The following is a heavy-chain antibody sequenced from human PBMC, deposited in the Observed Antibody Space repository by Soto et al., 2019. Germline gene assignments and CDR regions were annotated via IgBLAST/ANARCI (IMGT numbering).Heavy chain of an antibody. D-gene: IGHD3-10*01. Sequence: WGSLILSCAASVFPFSTTYMSWVRQAPGKGLEWVSTISGSGENTYYADFVKGRFTVSRDNSRNTIYLQMSSLTVDDTALYYCAKNSGWYNTWGQGALVTVSS. V-gene: IGHV3-23*01. CDR1: VFPFSTTY. CDR3: AKNSGWYNT. CDR2: ISGSGENT. J-gene: IGHJ5*02.